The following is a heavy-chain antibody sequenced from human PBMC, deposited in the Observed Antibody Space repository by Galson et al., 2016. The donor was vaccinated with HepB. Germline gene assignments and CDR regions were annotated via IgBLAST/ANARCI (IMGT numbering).Heavy chain of an antibody. Sequence: SLRLSCAATGFTFTIYAMSWVRQAPGKGPEWVSGITGSGAGTYYADSVKGRFTISRDNSKNTLYLQMNSLRAEDTAVYYCARAWIHLYDLDYWGQGALVTVSS. CDR3: ARAWIHLYDLDY. CDR2: ITGSGAGT. V-gene: IGHV3-23*01. J-gene: IGHJ4*02. D-gene: IGHD5-18*01. CDR1: GFTFTIYA.